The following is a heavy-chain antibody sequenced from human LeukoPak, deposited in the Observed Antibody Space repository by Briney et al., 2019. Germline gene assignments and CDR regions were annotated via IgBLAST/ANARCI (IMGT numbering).Heavy chain of an antibody. CDR3: ARAQAEDYYGADV. V-gene: IGHV1-69*01. D-gene: IGHD2-15*01. Sequence: SVNVSCKASGGAFSSYAISWVRQAPGQGLEWMGGIIPIFGTANYAQKFQGRVTITADESTSTAYMELSSLRSEDTAVYYCARAQAEDYYGADVWGQGTTVTVSS. J-gene: IGHJ6*02. CDR2: IIPIFGTA. CDR1: GGAFSSYA.